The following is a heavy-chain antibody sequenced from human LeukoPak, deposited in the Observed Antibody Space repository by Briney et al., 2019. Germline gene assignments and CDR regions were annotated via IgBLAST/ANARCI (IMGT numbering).Heavy chain of an antibody. V-gene: IGHV1-69*10. J-gene: IGHJ4*02. CDR1: GGTFSSYA. CDR3: ARESSGRYYFDY. CDR2: IIPILGIA. Sequence: ASVKVSCKASGGTFSSYAISWVRQAPGQGLEWMGRIIPILGIANYAQKFQGRVTITADKSTSTAYMEQSSLRSEDTAVYYCARESSGRYYFDYWGQGTLVTVSS.